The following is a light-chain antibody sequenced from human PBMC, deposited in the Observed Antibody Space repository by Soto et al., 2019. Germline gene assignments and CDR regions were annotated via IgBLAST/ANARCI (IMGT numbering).Light chain of an antibody. J-gene: IGKJ1*01. CDR3: QQYNSYSEA. Sequence: DIQMTQSPFTLSASVGVRVTITCRASQNNSSWLAWYQQKPGKAPKLLIYDASSLESGVPSRFSGSGSGTEFTLTISSLQPEDFATYYCQQYNSYSEAFGQGTKGDIK. V-gene: IGKV1-5*01. CDR2: DAS. CDR1: QNNSSW.